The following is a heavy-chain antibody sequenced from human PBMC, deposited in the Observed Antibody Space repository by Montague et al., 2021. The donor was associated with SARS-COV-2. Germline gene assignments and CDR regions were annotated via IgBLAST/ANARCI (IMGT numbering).Heavy chain of an antibody. V-gene: IGHV4-34*01. CDR2: INHSGST. D-gene: IGHD2-15*01. J-gene: IGHJ4*02. CDR3: VVVPLGPRGRGFDY. CDR1: GGSFSGYY. Sequence: ETLSLTCAVYGGSFSGYYWNWIRQPPGKGLEWIGEINHSGSTNYNPSLKSRVTISVDTSKNQFSLKLSSVTAADTAVYYCVVVPLGPRGRGFDYWGQGTLVTASS.